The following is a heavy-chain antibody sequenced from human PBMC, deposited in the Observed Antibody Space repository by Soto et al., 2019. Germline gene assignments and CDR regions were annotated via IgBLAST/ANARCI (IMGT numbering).Heavy chain of an antibody. V-gene: IGHV3-30-3*01. D-gene: IGHD6-25*01. Sequence: HLGRSLRLSCAASASSFPKYAMHWVRQPPDKGLEWVAVISHDGVTKNSEDSVKGRVSISRDNSRTTLYLEMNSLRTEDTALYYCVRGGYRSRWERLDPWGQGT. J-gene: IGHJ5*02. CDR2: ISHDGVTK. CDR1: ASSFPKYA. CDR3: VRGGYRSRWERLDP.